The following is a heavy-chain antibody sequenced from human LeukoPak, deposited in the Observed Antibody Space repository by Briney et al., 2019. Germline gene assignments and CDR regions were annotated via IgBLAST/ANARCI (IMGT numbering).Heavy chain of an antibody. Sequence: ASVKVSCKASVYTFTSYDINWVRQATGQGLEWMGWMNPNSGNTGYAQKFQGRVTMTRNTSISTAYMELSSLRSEDTAVYYCARRIAAADAFDFWGQGTLVTVSS. V-gene: IGHV1-8*01. CDR1: VYTFTSYD. CDR2: MNPNSGNT. J-gene: IGHJ4*02. D-gene: IGHD6-13*01. CDR3: ARRIAAADAFDF.